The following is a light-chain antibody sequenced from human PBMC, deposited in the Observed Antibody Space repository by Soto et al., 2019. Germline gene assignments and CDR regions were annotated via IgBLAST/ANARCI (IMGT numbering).Light chain of an antibody. CDR3: SSYTNINTRACV. Sequence: QSALTQPASVSGSPGQSITISCTGTSGDIGSYNRVSWYQQHPGKALKLIIYEVTDRPSGVSNRFSGSKSGNTASLTISGLQAEDEAEYYCSSYTNINTRACVFGTGTKVT. J-gene: IGLJ1*01. CDR1: SGDIGSYNR. CDR2: EVT. V-gene: IGLV2-14*01.